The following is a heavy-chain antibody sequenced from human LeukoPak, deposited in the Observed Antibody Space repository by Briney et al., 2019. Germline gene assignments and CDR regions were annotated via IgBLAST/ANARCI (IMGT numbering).Heavy chain of an antibody. Sequence: PGGSLRLSCAASGFTFSSYAMSWVRQAPGKGLEWVSVIYSGGSTYYADSVKGRFTISRDNSKNTLYLQMNSLRAEDTAVYYCARDRGIVGAIHWGQGTLVTVSS. J-gene: IGHJ4*02. V-gene: IGHV3-66*01. D-gene: IGHD1-26*01. CDR3: ARDRGIVGAIH. CDR2: IYSGGST. CDR1: GFTFSSYA.